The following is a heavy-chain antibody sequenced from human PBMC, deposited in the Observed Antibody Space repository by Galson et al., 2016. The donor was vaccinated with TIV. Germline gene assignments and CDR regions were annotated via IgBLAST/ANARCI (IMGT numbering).Heavy chain of an antibody. J-gene: IGHJ4*02. V-gene: IGHV1-2*06. Sequence: SLKVSCKASKYTFIGYYMHWVRQAPGRGLEWMGRINPSSGGTDYAQKFQGRVTMTRDTSINTAYLELTSLTSDDTAVYYCARALVASIVDLDYWGPGTLVTVSS. CDR1: KYTFIGYY. D-gene: IGHD2-8*02. CDR2: INPSSGGT. CDR3: ARALVASIVDLDY.